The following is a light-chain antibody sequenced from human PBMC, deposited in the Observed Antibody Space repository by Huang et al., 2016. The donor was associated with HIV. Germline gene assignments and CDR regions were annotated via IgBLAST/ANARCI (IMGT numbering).Light chain of an antibody. CDR3: LQLNSYPGT. CDR2: AAS. J-gene: IGKJ3*01. CDR1: QDISSN. V-gene: IGKV1-9*01. Sequence: IQLTQSPSSLSASVGDRVTITCRASQDISSNLAWFQQKPWKAPNLLIYAASTLESGVPSRFSGSGSGTDFTLTINNLQPEDFATYYCLQLNSYPGTFGPGTNVDV.